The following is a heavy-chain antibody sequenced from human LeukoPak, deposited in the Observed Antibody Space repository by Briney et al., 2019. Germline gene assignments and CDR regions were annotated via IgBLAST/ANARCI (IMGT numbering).Heavy chain of an antibody. J-gene: IGHJ6*03. D-gene: IGHD2-2*01. V-gene: IGHV3-7*04. CDR3: ARGVPAAIYYYYYMDV. Sequence: PGGSLRLSCAASGFTFSSYWMSWVRQAPGKGLEWVANIKQDGSEKYYVDSVKGRFTISRDNAKNSLYLQMNSLRAEDTAVYYRARGVPAAIYYYYYMDVWGKGTTVTVSS. CDR1: GFTFSSYW. CDR2: IKQDGSEK.